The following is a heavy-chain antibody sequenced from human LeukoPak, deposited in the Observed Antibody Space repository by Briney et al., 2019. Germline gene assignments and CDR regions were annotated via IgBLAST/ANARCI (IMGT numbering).Heavy chain of an antibody. J-gene: IGHJ6*03. CDR3: ARDRLGRDQRHYYYYMDV. CDR1: GFTFSSYS. CDR2: ISSSSSTI. D-gene: IGHD5-24*01. V-gene: IGHV3-48*01. Sequence: PGGSLRLSCAASGFTFSSYSMNWVRQAPGKGLEWVSYISSSSSTIYYADSVKGRFTISRDNAKNSLYLQMNSLRAEDTAVYYCARDRLGRDQRHYYYYMDVWGKGTTVTISS.